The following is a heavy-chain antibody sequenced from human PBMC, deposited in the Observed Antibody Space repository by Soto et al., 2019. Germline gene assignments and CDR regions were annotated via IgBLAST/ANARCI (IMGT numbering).Heavy chain of an antibody. CDR3: ARWEHGHGKMDV. D-gene: IGHD1-26*01. J-gene: IGHJ6*02. CDR2: TDYRSKWYN. CDR1: GDSVSSSSAA. Sequence: QVQLQQSGSGLVKPSQTLSLTCAISGDSVSSSSAAWTWIRQSPSRGLEWLGRTDYRSKWYNQYAVSVKSRITINPDTSKNQFSLQLNSVAPEDTAVYYCARWEHGHGKMDVWGRGTTVTVSS. V-gene: IGHV6-1*01.